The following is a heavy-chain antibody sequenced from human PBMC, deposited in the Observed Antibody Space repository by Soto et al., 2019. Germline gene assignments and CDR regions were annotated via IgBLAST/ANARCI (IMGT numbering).Heavy chain of an antibody. CDR2: VSDTGGTS. J-gene: IGHJ4*02. D-gene: IGHD6-6*01. Sequence: GSLRLSCAASGLTFSSHAMTWVRQAPGMGLEWVSTVSDTGGTSYYADSVKGRFTISRDNSKNTLYLQMDSLRSEDTAVYYCARDRSRAEYSSSSDGSWGQGTLVTVSS. CDR1: GLTFSSHA. V-gene: IGHV3-23*01. CDR3: ARDRSRAEYSSSSDGS.